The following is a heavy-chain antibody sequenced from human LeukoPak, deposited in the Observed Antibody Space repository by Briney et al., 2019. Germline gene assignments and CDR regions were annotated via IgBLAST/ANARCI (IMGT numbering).Heavy chain of an antibody. J-gene: IGHJ3*02. CDR2: ISGSGSSI. D-gene: IGHD3-22*01. CDR3: ARDDYFDISGYYSDNAFDI. V-gene: IGHV3-21*01. Sequence: NAGGSLRLSCAASGFTFSSYSMNWVRHAPGKGLEGVSSISGSGSSIYYADSVKGRFTVSRDNAKNSLSLQMNSLRAEDTAVYYCARDDYFDISGYYSDNAFDIWGQGTMVTVSS. CDR1: GFTFSSYS.